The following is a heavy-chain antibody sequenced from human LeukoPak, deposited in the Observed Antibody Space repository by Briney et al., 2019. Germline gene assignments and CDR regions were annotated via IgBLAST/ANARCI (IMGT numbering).Heavy chain of an antibody. CDR3: ARRAVGNSYYYSMDV. V-gene: IGHV1-8*03. J-gene: IGHJ6*03. D-gene: IGHD6-19*01. Sequence: GASVKVSCKASGGTFSSYAISWVRQAPGQGLEWMGWMNPNTGNTGYAQKFQGRVTITRNTSISTAFMELSSLRSEDTAVYYCARRAVGNSYYYSMDVWGKGTTVTVSS. CDR1: GGTFSSYA. CDR2: MNPNTGNT.